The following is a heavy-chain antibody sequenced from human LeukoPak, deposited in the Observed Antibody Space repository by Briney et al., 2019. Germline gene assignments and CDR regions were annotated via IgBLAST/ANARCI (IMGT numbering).Heavy chain of an antibody. D-gene: IGHD6-6*01. CDR1: GYTFTGEF. CDR3: ARGNIATRRGENWFDP. J-gene: IGHJ5*02. Sequence: ASVKVSCKASGYTFTGEFIHWVRQAPGQGLEWMGWINSDSGGTNYARKFQGRVTMTRDTSISTAYMELSSLRSDDTAVFYCARGNIATRRGENWFDPWGQGTLVTVSS. CDR2: INSDSGGT. V-gene: IGHV1-2*02.